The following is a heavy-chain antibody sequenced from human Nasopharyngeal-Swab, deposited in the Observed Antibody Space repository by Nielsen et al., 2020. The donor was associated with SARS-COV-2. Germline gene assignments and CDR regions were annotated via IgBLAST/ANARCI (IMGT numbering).Heavy chain of an antibody. D-gene: IGHD6-25*01. Sequence: GESLKISCAASGFTFSSYGMHWVRQAPGKGLEWVAVIWYDGSNKYYADSVKGRFTISRDNSKNTLYLQMNSLRAEDTAVYYCARGRSSGWEDYFDYWGQGTLVTVSS. CDR2: IWYDGSNK. CDR1: GFTFSSYG. CDR3: ARGRSSGWEDYFDY. J-gene: IGHJ4*02. V-gene: IGHV3-33*01.